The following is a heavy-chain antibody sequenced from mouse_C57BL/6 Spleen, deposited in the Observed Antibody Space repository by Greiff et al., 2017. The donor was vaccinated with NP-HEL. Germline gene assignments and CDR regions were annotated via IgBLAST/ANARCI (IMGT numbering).Heavy chain of an antibody. CDR2: IDPSDSYT. D-gene: IGHD1-1*01. J-gene: IGHJ4*01. CDR1: GYTFTSYW. V-gene: IGHV1-69*01. Sequence: QVQLQQSGAELVMPGASVKLSCKASGYTFTSYWMHWVKQRPGQGLEWIGEIDPSDSYTNYNQKFKGKSTLTVDKSSSTAYMQLSSLTSEDSAVYYCARGPTVYAMDYWGQGTSVTVSS. CDR3: ARGPTVYAMDY.